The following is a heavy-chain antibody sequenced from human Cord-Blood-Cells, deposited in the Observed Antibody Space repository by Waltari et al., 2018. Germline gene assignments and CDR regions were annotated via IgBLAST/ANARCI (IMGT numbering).Heavy chain of an antibody. V-gene: IGHV4-34*01. CDR1: GGSFSGYY. CDR2: INHSGST. CDR3: ARGLPYYYDSSGSRWFDP. D-gene: IGHD3-22*01. Sequence: QVQLQQWGAGLLKPSETLSLTCAVYGGSFSGYYWSWIRQPPGTGLEWIGEINHSGSTNYNPSLKSRVTISVDTSKNQFSLKLSSVTAADTAVYYCARGLPYYYDSSGSRWFDPWGQGTLVTVSS. J-gene: IGHJ5*02.